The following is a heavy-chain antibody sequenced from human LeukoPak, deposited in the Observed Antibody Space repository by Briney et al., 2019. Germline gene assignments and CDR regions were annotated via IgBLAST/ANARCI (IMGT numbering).Heavy chain of an antibody. Sequence: GGSLRLSCAASGFTFSSYAMSWVRQAPGKGLDWVSSISGSGGSTYYADSVKGRFTISRDNSKNTLYLQMNSLRAEDTAVYYCAKEKSGYDSFDYWGQGTLVTVSS. CDR2: ISGSGGST. D-gene: IGHD5-12*01. V-gene: IGHV3-23*01. J-gene: IGHJ4*02. CDR3: AKEKSGYDSFDY. CDR1: GFTFSSYA.